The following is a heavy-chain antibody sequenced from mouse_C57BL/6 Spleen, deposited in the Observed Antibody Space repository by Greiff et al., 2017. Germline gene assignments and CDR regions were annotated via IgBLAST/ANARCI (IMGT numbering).Heavy chain of an antibody. CDR3: ARNPIYYYGSSYEEDYAMDY. CDR2: IWSGGST. V-gene: IGHV2-2*01. J-gene: IGHJ4*01. D-gene: IGHD1-1*01. Sequence: VKLMESGPGLVQPSQSLSITCTVSGFSLTSYGVHWVRQSPGKGLEWLGVIWSGGSTDYNAAFCSRLSISKDNSKSQVFFKMNSLQADDTAIYYCARNPIYYYGSSYEEDYAMDYWGQGTSVTVSS. CDR1: GFSLTSYG.